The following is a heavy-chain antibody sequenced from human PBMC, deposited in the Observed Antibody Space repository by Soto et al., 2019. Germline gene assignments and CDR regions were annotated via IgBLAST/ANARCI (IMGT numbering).Heavy chain of an antibody. CDR1: GYTFTGYY. CDR3: ARGLRFLEWLLGNFGMDV. Sequence: QVQLVQSGAEVKKPGASVKVSCKASGYTFTGYYMHWGRQAPGQGLEWMGWINPNSGGTNYAQKFQGRVTMTRDTSISTAYMELSRLRSDDTAVYYCARGLRFLEWLLGNFGMDVWGQGTTVTVSS. D-gene: IGHD3-3*01. CDR2: INPNSGGT. V-gene: IGHV1-2*02. J-gene: IGHJ6*02.